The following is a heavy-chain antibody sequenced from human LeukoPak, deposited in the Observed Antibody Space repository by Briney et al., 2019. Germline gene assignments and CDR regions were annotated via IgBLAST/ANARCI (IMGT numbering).Heavy chain of an antibody. CDR1: GYSFTSYG. V-gene: IGHV1-18*01. J-gene: IGHJ6*03. CDR3: ARGAYQLRYGNPVRYCYYYMDV. CDR2: ISAYNGNT. Sequence: ASVKVSCKASGYSFTSYGISWVRQAPGQGLEWMGWISAYNGNTNYAQKLQGRVTMNTDTSTRPAYMELRSLRSDDTAVYYCARGAYQLRYGNPVRYCYYYMDVWGKGTTVTVSS. D-gene: IGHD2-2*01.